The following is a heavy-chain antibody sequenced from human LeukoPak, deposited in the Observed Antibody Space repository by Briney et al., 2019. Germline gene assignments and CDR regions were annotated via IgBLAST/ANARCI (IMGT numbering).Heavy chain of an antibody. CDR1: GYSFTHYW. V-gene: IGHV5-51*01. J-gene: IGHJ5*01. Sequence: GESLKISCKGFGYSFTHYWIAWVRQMPGKGLEWMGVIYPGDSDTRYSPSFHGQVTISTDESIGTAYLQWSSLKPSDTAMYYCARRIAIFGDGNWFDFWGQGTLVTVSS. CDR3: ARRIAIFGDGNWFDF. CDR2: IYPGDSDT. D-gene: IGHD3-3*01.